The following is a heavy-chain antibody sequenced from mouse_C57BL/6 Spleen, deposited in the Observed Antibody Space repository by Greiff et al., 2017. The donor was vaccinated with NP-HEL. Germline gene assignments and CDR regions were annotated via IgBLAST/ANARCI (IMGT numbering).Heavy chain of an antibody. V-gene: IGHV5-17*01. CDR2: ISSGSSTI. Sequence: EVQLVESGGGLVKPGGSLKLSCAASGFTFSDYGMHWVRQAPEKGLEWVAYISSGSSTIYYADTVKGRFTISRDNAKNTLFLQMTSLRSEDTAMYYCARIYYGSSYGMDYWGQGTSVTVSS. CDR3: ARIYYGSSYGMDY. D-gene: IGHD1-1*01. J-gene: IGHJ4*01. CDR1: GFTFSDYG.